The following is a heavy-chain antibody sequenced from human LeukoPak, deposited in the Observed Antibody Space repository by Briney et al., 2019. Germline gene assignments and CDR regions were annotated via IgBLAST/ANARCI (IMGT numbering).Heavy chain of an antibody. V-gene: IGHV5-51*01. D-gene: IGHD3-3*01. Sequence: GESLKISCKGSGYTFTTYWIGWVRQMPGKGLEWMGIIYPGDSDTRYSPSFRGQVTISADKSISTTFLQWSSLKASDTSMYYCAGYGWSGYYPAGAFDIWGQGTMLTVSS. CDR2: IYPGDSDT. J-gene: IGHJ3*02. CDR1: GYTFTTYW. CDR3: AGYGWSGYYPAGAFDI.